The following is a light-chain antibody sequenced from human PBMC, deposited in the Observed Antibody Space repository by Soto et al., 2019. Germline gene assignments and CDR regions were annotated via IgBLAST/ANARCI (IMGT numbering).Light chain of an antibody. V-gene: IGKV1-9*01. Sequence: IHLTQSPYSLSASLGDGVTITCQASRGISSYLAWYQQKPGKAPKLLVYSASTLQSGVPSRFSGSGSGPDFTLTISSLQPEDSATYFCQQLNSYPQTFGQGTLLEIK. CDR2: SAS. CDR1: RGISSY. CDR3: QQLNSYPQT. J-gene: IGKJ5*01.